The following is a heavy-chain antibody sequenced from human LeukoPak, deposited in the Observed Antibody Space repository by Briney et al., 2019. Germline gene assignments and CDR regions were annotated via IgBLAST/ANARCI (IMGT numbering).Heavy chain of an antibody. J-gene: IGHJ4*02. V-gene: IGHV1-46*01. CDR2: INPSGGST. Sequence: ASVKVSCKPSGYTFTSYYMHWVRQAPGQGLEWMGIINPSGGSTSYAQKFQGRVTMTRDTSTSTVYMELSSLRSEDTAVYYCARIMGRRDRGYYFDYWGQGTLVTVSS. CDR3: ARIMGRRDRGYYFDY. CDR1: GYTFTSYY. D-gene: IGHD3-10*01.